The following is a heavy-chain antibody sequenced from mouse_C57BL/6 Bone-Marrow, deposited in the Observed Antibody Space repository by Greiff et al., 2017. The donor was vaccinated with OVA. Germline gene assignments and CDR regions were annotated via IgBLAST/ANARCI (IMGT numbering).Heavy chain of an antibody. Sequence: QVQLQQSGPELVKPGASVKISCKASGYSFTSYYIHWVKQRPGQGLEWNGWIYPGSGNTKYNEKFKGKATLTADTSSSTAYMQLSSLTSEDSAVYYCARSGRLPLYFDYWGQGTTLTVSS. D-gene: IGHD2-4*01. V-gene: IGHV1-66*01. CDR1: GYSFTSYY. CDR3: ARSGRLPLYFDY. CDR2: IYPGSGNT. J-gene: IGHJ2*01.